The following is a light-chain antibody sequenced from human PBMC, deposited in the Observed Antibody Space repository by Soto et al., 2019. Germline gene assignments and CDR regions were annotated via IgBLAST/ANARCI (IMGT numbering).Light chain of an antibody. J-gene: IGKJ1*01. Sequence: DIQMTQSAATLSGSLGDRVTIPCGASQTISSWLAWYQQKPGKAPKLLIYKASTLKSGVPSRFSGSRSGTEVNLTISSLQTADFATYYCQHYNSYSEAFGQGTKVDIK. CDR2: KAS. V-gene: IGKV1-5*03. CDR3: QHYNSYSEA. CDR1: QTISSW.